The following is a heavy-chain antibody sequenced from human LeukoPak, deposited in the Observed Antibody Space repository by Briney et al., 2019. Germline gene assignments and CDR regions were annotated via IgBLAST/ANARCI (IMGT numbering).Heavy chain of an antibody. J-gene: IGHJ4*02. CDR2: ISYDGSNK. Sequence: GGSLRLSCAASGFTFSSYAMHWVRQAPGKGLEWVAVISYDGSNKYYADSVKGRFTISRDNSKNTLYLQMNSLRAEDTAVYYCAKSGYSSGWYQKFDYWGQGTLVTVSS. D-gene: IGHD6-19*01. V-gene: IGHV3-30-3*02. CDR3: AKSGYSSGWYQKFDY. CDR1: GFTFSSYA.